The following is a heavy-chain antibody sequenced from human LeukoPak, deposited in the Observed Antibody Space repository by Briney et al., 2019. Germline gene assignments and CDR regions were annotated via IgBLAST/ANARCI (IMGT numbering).Heavy chain of an antibody. D-gene: IGHD4-17*01. CDR2: ITPSLNIA. CDR3: ARGNGDYGGRLGGYFDL. J-gene: IGHJ2*01. Sequence: SVKVSCKASGYTFTSYGISWVRQAPGQGLEWMGRITPSLNIADYTQRFQDRVTITADTSTNTVYMELSRLTSEDTAVYYCARGNGDYGGRLGGYFDLWGRGTLVTVSS. V-gene: IGHV1-69*04. CDR1: GYTFTSYG.